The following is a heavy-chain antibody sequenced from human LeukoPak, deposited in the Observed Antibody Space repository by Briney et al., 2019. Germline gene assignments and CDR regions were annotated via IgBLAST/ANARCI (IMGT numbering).Heavy chain of an antibody. Sequence: ASVKVSCKASGYTFTGYYIHWVRQAPGQGLEWMGWINPNSGGTNYAQKFQGRVTMTRDTSISTAYMELSRLRSDDTAVYYCARAGRGVWFGEKNWFDPWGQGTLVTVS. J-gene: IGHJ5*02. CDR2: INPNSGGT. CDR1: GYTFTGYY. V-gene: IGHV1-2*02. D-gene: IGHD3-10*01. CDR3: ARAGRGVWFGEKNWFDP.